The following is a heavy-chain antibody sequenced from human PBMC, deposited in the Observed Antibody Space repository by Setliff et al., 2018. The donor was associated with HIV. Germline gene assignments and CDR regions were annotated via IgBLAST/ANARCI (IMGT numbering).Heavy chain of an antibody. Sequence: SETLSLTCAVSGGPISSYHWMWIRQPPGKGLEWIGYIYTSGGADYDPSLKSRVTISVDTSKNQFTLRLSSVTAADTAVYYCAREQQLALDYWGQGTLVTVSS. CDR3: AREQQLALDY. CDR2: IYTSGGA. D-gene: IGHD6-13*01. J-gene: IGHJ4*02. V-gene: IGHV4-4*08. CDR1: GGPISSYH.